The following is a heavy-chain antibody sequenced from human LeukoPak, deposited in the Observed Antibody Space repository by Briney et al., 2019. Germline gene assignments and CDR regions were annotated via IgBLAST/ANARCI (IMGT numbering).Heavy chain of an antibody. D-gene: IGHD4-17*01. Sequence: SGGSLRLSCAASGFTFSSNAMSWVRQAPGKGLEWVSAISGSGGSTCYADSVKGRFTISRDNSKNTLYLQMNSLRAEDTAVYYCAKEETMSTVTTYCDYWGQGTLVTVSS. V-gene: IGHV3-23*01. CDR3: AKEETMSTVTTYCDY. J-gene: IGHJ4*02. CDR2: ISGSGGST. CDR1: GFTFSSNA.